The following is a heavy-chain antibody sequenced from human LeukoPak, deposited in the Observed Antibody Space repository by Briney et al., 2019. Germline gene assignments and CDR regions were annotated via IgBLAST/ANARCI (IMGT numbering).Heavy chain of an antibody. CDR1: GGSFSGYY. Sequence: SETLSLTCAVYGGSFSGYYWSWIRQPPGKGLEWIGEINHSGSTNYNPSLKSRVTISVDTSKNQFSLKLSSVTAADTAVYYCARTLGPNWFDPWGQGTLVTVSS. V-gene: IGHV4-34*01. CDR2: INHSGST. J-gene: IGHJ5*02. CDR3: ARTLGPNWFDP.